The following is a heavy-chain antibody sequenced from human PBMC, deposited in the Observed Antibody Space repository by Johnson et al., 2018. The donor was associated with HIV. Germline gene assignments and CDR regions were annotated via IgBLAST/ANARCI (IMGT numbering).Heavy chain of an antibody. CDR2: ISYDGSNK. J-gene: IGHJ3*02. CDR1: GFTFSTHA. CDR3: ARERSSSRRAFDI. V-gene: IGHV3-30*04. D-gene: IGHD6-13*01. Sequence: VQVVESGGGAVQPGRSLRLSCAASGFTFSTHAVHWVRQAPGKGLEWVVVISYDGSNKYYADYVKGRFTISRDNAKNSLYLQMNSLSTEDTSLYYCARERSSSRRAFDIWGQGTMVTVSS.